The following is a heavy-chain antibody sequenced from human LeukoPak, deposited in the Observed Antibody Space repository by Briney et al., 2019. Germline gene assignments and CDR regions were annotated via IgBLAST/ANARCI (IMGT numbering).Heavy chain of an antibody. V-gene: IGHV4-34*01. Sequence: SETLSLTCAVYGGSFSGYYWSWIRQPPGKGLEWIGEINHSGSTNYNPSLKSRVTISVDTSKNQFSLKLSSVTAADTAVYYCARKDFDLIDYWGQGTLVTVSS. J-gene: IGHJ4*02. D-gene: IGHD3-9*01. CDR1: GGSFSGYY. CDR2: INHSGST. CDR3: ARKDFDLIDY.